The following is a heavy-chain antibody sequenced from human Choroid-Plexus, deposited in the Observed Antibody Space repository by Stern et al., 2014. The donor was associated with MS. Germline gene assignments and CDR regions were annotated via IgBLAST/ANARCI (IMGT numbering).Heavy chain of an antibody. D-gene: IGHD2/OR15-2a*01. CDR1: GFTLGSCA. CDR2: VSYDGSNK. J-gene: IGHJ5*02. Sequence: MQLVESGGGVVQPGRPLRLSWVASGFTLGSCAMHWVRQAPGKGLEWVAGVSYDGSNKYYADSVKGRFTIYRDNSQNTLYMQMSSLRPEDTAVYYCAKDRQYLTYFFDHWGQGSLVTVSS. CDR3: AKDRQYLTYFFDH. V-gene: IGHV3-30*18.